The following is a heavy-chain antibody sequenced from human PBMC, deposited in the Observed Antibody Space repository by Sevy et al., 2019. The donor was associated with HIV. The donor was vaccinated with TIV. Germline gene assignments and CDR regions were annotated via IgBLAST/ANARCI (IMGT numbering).Heavy chain of an antibody. CDR2: ISGSGGST. V-gene: IGHV3-23*01. CDR1: GFTFSSYA. Sequence: GSLRLSCAASGFTFSSYAMSWVRQAPGKGLEWVSAISGSGGSTYYADSVKGRFTISRDNSKNTLYLQMNSLRAEDTAVYYCATLYDFWSGSRYYMDVWGKGTTVTVSS. D-gene: IGHD3-3*01. CDR3: ATLYDFWSGSRYYMDV. J-gene: IGHJ6*03.